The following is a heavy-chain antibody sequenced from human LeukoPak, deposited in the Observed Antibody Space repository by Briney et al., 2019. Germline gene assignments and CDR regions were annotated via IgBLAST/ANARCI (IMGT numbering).Heavy chain of an antibody. V-gene: IGHV3-30*18. CDR3: ANGGDYYDSSGYYIFDY. D-gene: IGHD3-22*01. Sequence: PGGSLRLSCAASGFTFSSYGMHWVRQAPGKGLEWVAVISYDGSNKYYADSVKGRFTISRDNSKNTLYLQMNSLRAEDTAVYYCANGGDYYDSSGYYIFDYWGQGTLVTVSS. CDR1: GFTFSSYG. J-gene: IGHJ4*02. CDR2: ISYDGSNK.